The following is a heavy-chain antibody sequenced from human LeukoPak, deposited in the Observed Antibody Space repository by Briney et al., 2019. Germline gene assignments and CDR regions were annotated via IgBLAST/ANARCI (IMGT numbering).Heavy chain of an antibody. D-gene: IGHD3-9*01. CDR2: ISGSGGST. V-gene: IGHV3-23*01. CDR1: GFTFDDYG. J-gene: IGHJ4*02. CDR3: AKVPYYDILTGYPIGYFDY. Sequence: PGGSLRLSCAASGFTFDDYGMSWVRQAPGKGLEWVSAISGSGGSTYYADSVKGRFTISRDNSKNTLYLQMNSLRAEDTAVYYCAKVPYYDILTGYPIGYFDYWGQGTLVTVSS.